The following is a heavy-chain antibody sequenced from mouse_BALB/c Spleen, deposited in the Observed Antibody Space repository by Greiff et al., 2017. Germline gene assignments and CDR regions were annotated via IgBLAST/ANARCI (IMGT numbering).Heavy chain of an antibody. CDR1: GYSITSGYY. CDR3: ARSDGNYTY. D-gene: IGHD2-1*01. J-gene: IGHJ2*01. V-gene: IGHV3-6*02. Sequence: ESGPGLVKPSQSLSLTCSVTGYSITSGYYWNWIRQFPGNKLEWMGYISYDGSNNYNPSLKNRISITRDTSKNQFFLKLNSVTTEDTATYYCARSDGNYTYWGQGTTLTVSS. CDR2: ISYDGSN.